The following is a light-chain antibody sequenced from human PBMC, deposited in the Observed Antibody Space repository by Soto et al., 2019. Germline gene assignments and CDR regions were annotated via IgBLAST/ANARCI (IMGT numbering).Light chain of an antibody. CDR1: QVISKY. V-gene: IGKV1-9*01. CDR3: QYLNSFPLT. Sequence: IQSTQSPSSLSASVGDRVTITCRASQVISKYLAWYQQKPGTAPKLLIYLATTLQGGVPSRFSGSGSGTDFSLTISSLQPEDVATYYCQYLNSFPLTFGGGTKVDIK. CDR2: LAT. J-gene: IGKJ4*01.